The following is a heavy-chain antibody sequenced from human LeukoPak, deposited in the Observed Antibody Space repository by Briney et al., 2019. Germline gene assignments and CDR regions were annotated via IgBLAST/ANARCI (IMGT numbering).Heavy chain of an antibody. CDR3: ARDRTMPIYYYGMDV. Sequence: PGGSLRLSCAASGFTFSSYEMNWVRQAPGKGLEWVSYISSSGSTMYYADSVKGRFTISRDNAKNSLYPQMNSLRAEDTAVYYCARDRTMPIYYYGMDVWGQGTTVTVSS. J-gene: IGHJ6*02. CDR2: ISSSGSTM. CDR1: GFTFSSYE. V-gene: IGHV3-48*03. D-gene: IGHD2-2*01.